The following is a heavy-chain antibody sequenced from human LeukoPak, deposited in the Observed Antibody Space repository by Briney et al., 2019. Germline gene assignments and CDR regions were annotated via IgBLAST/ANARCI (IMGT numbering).Heavy chain of an antibody. CDR2: IIPSDGFT. V-gene: IGHV1-46*01. J-gene: IGHJ4*02. CDR3: ARAYCVGDCTVLHIYFDN. D-gene: IGHD2-21*02. CDR1: GYTFSSYY. Sequence: ASVKVSCKASGYTFSSYYVHWVRQAPGQGLEWMGMIIPSDGFTSYAQKFQGRVTMTRDMSTSTVYMELSSLRSDDTAVYYCARAYCVGDCTVLHIYFDNWGQGTLVTVSS.